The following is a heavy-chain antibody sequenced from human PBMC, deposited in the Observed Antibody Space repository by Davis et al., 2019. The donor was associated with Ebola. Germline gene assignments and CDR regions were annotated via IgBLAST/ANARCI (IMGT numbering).Heavy chain of an antibody. CDR1: GYTFTNYD. V-gene: IGHV1-2*06. J-gene: IGHJ3*02. CDR2: INPNSGGT. CDR3: ASRRDGYNFGDAFDI. D-gene: IGHD5-24*01. Sequence: ASVKVSCKASGYTFTNYDINWVRQAAGQGLEWMGRINPNSGGTNYAQKFQGRVTMTRDTSISTAYMELSRLRSDDTAVYYCASRRDGYNFGDAFDIWGQGTMVTVSS.